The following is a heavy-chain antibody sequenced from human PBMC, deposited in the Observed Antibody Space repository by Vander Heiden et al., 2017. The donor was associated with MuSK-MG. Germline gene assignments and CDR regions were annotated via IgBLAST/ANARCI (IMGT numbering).Heavy chain of an antibody. J-gene: IGHJ3*02. Sequence: EEQLEESGGGLIHPGESRRLSCVGSGFPLSVYSMDWVRQAPGNGLEWIAYISGGADTIYYADSVKGRFTISRDNAKNSLSLQMLSLRAEDTALYYCARGWLDNTFDMWGQGTMVTVSS. D-gene: IGHD5-12*01. CDR3: ARGWLDNTFDM. CDR2: ISGGADTI. V-gene: IGHV3-48*04. CDR1: GFPLSVYS.